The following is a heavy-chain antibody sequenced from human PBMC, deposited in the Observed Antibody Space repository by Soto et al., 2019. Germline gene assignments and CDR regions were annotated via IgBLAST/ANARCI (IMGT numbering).Heavy chain of an antibody. J-gene: IGHJ6*02. CDR3: GGEQYYDDILTGYYTERGGYYYGLDV. CDR2: IYYSGST. D-gene: IGHD3-9*01. V-gene: IGHV4-61*01. Sequence: PSETLSLTCTVSGGSVSSGSYYWSWIRQPPGKGLEWIGYIYYSGSTNYNPSLKSRVTISVDTSKNQFSLKLSSVTAADTAVYYCGGEQYYDDILTGYYTERGGYYYGLDVWGQGTTVTVSS. CDR1: GGSVSSGSYY.